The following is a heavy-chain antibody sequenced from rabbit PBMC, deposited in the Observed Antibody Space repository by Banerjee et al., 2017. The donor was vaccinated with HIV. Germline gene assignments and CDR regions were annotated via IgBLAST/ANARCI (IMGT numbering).Heavy chain of an antibody. Sequence: QSLEESGGGLVQPEGSLTLTCTASGFSFSSYYYMCWVRQAPGKGLEWIACIDPGSGSTYYASWAKGRFTISKTSSTTVTLQMTSLTAADTATYFCARPSSGHYYFSLWGPGTLVTVS. CDR2: IDPGSGST. J-gene: IGHJ4*01. V-gene: IGHV1S40*01. D-gene: IGHD1-1*01. CDR1: GFSFSSYYY. CDR3: ARPSSGHYYFSL.